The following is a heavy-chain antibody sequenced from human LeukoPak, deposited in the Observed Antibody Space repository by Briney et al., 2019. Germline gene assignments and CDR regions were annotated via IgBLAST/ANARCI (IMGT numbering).Heavy chain of an antibody. Sequence: ASVKVSCKASGSAFTSNFIHWVRQAPGQGLEWMGIINPSGGSTSCAQKFQGRVTMTSDTSTSTVYMELSSLRSEDTAVYYCASDSSKSSLAGPWGQGTLVTVSS. CDR1: GSAFTSNF. J-gene: IGHJ5*02. CDR2: INPSGGST. V-gene: IGHV1-46*01. D-gene: IGHD2-2*01. CDR3: ASDSSKSSLAGP.